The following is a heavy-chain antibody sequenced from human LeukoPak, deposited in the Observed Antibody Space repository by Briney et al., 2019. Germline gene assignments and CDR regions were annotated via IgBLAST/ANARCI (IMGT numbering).Heavy chain of an antibody. CDR2: IKSKTDGGTT. D-gene: IGHD3-22*01. CDR1: GFTFSNAW. V-gene: IGHV3-15*07. CDR3: FTDRNYYGSSGYHYMDY. J-gene: IGHJ4*02. Sequence: GGSLRLSCAASGFTFSNAWMNWVRQAPGKGLEWVGRIKSKTDGGTTDYAAPVKGRFTISRDDSKNTLYLQMNSLKTEDTAVYYCFTDRNYYGSSGYHYMDYWGQGTLVTVSS.